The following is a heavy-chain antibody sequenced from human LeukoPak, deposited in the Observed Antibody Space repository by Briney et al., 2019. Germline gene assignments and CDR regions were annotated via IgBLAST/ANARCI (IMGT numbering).Heavy chain of an antibody. Sequence: PGGSLRLSCAASGFTFSSYAMSWVRQAPGKGLEWVSAISGGGGSTYYADSVKGRFTISRDNSKNTLYLQMNSLRAEDTAVYYCANLIQEDYGDYEGGWFDPWGQGTLVTVSS. D-gene: IGHD4-17*01. CDR1: GFTFSSYA. CDR2: ISGGGGST. J-gene: IGHJ5*02. V-gene: IGHV3-23*01. CDR3: ANLIQEDYGDYEGGWFDP.